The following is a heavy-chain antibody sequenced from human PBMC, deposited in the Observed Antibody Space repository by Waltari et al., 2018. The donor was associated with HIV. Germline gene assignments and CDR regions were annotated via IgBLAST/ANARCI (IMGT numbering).Heavy chain of an antibody. J-gene: IGHJ5*02. Sequence: EVQLVQSGAEVKKPGESLKISCKGSGYSFTSYWIGWVRQMPGKGLEWMRIIYPGNSSTRYSPSCQGQVTIAADKSISTAYLQWSSLKASDTAMYYCARLRRPAAIPGWCEPWGQGTLVTVSS. CDR2: IYPGNSST. V-gene: IGHV5-51*01. CDR1: GYSFTSYW. CDR3: ARLRRPAAIPGWCEP. D-gene: IGHD2-2*02.